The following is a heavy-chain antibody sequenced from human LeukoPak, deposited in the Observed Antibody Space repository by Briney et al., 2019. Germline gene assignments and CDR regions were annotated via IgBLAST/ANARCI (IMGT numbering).Heavy chain of an antibody. J-gene: IGHJ4*02. CDR3: ARGGYSGSYYGYYFDY. CDR1: GFTVSSNY. CDR2: IYSGGST. V-gene: IGHV3-53*01. Sequence: GGSLRLSCAASGFTVSSNYMSWVRQAPGKGLEWVSVIYSGGSTYYADSVKGRFTISRDNSKNTLYLQMNSLRAEDTAVYYCARGGYSGSYYGYYFDYWGQGTLVTVSS. D-gene: IGHD1-26*01.